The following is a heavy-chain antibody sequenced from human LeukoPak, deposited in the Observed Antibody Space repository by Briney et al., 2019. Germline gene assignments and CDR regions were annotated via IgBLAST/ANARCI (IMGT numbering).Heavy chain of an antibody. J-gene: IGHJ4*02. V-gene: IGHV4-59*11. CDR3: ATIKRGNIFGYFDF. Sequence: SETLSLTCAVSGASINTHYWSWIRQPPGKGLEWIGYMLDTVTTKDNPSLKSRLTLSADTSKNQFSLRLTSVTAADTAVYYCATIKRGNIFGYFDFWGQGILVSVSS. CDR2: MLDTVTT. CDR1: GASINTHY. D-gene: IGHD5-18*01.